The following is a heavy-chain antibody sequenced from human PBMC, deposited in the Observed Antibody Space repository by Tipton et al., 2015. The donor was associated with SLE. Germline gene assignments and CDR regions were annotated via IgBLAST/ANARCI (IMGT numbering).Heavy chain of an antibody. Sequence: VQLVQSGAEVKKPGESLKISCKGSGYRFTSNWIAWVRQMPGKGLEWMGIIYPGDSDTRYSPSFQGQVTISADKSISTAYLQWSSLKASDTAMYYCARSPAADTGWFDPWGQGTLVTVSS. CDR1: GYRFTSNW. V-gene: IGHV5-51*01. CDR2: IYPGDSDT. CDR3: ARSPAADTGWFDP. J-gene: IGHJ5*02. D-gene: IGHD6-13*01.